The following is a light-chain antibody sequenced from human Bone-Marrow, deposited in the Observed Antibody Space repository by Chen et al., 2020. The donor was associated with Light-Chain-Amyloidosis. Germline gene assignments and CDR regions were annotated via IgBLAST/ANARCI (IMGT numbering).Light chain of an antibody. CDR3: QVWDRSSDRPV. CDR1: NIGSTS. Sequence: SYVLTQPSSVSLAPGQTATIARGGTNIGSTSVHWYQQTPGQAPLLVVYDDSDRPSGIPERLSGSNSGNTATLTISRVEAGDEADYYCQVWDRSSDRPVFGGGTKLTVL. V-gene: IGLV3-21*02. CDR2: DDS. J-gene: IGLJ3*02.